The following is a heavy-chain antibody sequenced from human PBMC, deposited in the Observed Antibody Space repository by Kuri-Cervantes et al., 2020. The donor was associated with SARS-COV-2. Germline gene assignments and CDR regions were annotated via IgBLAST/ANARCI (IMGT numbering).Heavy chain of an antibody. CDR1: GFTFSSYS. CDR2: ISSSSSTI. V-gene: IGHV3-48*02. CDR3: AREGVTGTTYYYYGMDV. J-gene: IGHJ6*02. Sequence: GESLKIFCAASGFTFSSYSMNWVRQAPGKGLEWVSYISSSSSTIYFADSVKGRFTISRDNAKNSLYLQMNSLRDEDTAVYYCAREGVTGTTYYYYGMDVWGQGTTVTVSS. D-gene: IGHD1-7*01.